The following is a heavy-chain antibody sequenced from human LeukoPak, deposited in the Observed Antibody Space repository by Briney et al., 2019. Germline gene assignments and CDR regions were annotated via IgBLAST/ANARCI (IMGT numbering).Heavy chain of an antibody. CDR3: LVQYFFDY. V-gene: IGHV3-15*01. D-gene: IGHD6-13*01. Sequence: GGSLRLSCAASGITLSDAYVSWVRQTPGKGLEWVGRIKSKSDGRTTDYAAPVNGRFSISRDDSKTTLYLQLNSLKTEDTAIYYCLVQYFFDYWGQGTLVTVSS. J-gene: IGHJ4*02. CDR1: GITLSDAY. CDR2: IKSKSDGRTT.